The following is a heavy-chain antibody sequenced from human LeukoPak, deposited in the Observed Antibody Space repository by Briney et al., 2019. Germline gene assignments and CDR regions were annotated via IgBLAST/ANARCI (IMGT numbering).Heavy chain of an antibody. V-gene: IGHV3-23*01. Sequence: GGSLRLSCAASGFTFSSYAMSWVRQAPGKGLEWVSAISGSGGTTYYSDSVKGRFTISRDNSKNTLYLQMNSLRAEDMAVYYCAKAAHYYGSGSYYEYYFDYWGQGTLVTVSS. CDR1: GFTFSSYA. CDR3: AKAAHYYGSGSYYEYYFDY. J-gene: IGHJ4*02. D-gene: IGHD3-10*01. CDR2: ISGSGGTT.